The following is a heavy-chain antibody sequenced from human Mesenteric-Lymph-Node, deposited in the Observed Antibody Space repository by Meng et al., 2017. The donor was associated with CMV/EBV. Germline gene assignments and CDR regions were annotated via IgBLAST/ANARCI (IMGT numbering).Heavy chain of an antibody. CDR2: IIPILGIA. D-gene: IGHD1-26*01. V-gene: IGHV1-69*10. CDR1: GGTFSSYA. J-gene: IGHJ4*02. Sequence: SVKVSCKASGGTFSSYAISWVRQAPGQGLEWMGGIIPILGIANYAQKFQGRVTITADKSTSTAYMELSSLRSEDTAVYYCARDRLSGAGHFDFWGQGTLVTVSS. CDR3: ARDRLSGAGHFDF.